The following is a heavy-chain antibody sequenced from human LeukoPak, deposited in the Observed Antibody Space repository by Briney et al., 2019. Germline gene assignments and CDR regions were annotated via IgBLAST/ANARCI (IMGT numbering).Heavy chain of an antibody. CDR1: GYTFTSYY. Sequence: ASVKVSCKASGYTFTSYYIHWVRQAPGQGLEWMGIINPSGGSTSYGQKSQGRVTVTRDMSTTTVYMELSSLRSEDTAVYYCARDNSPIPETFVYRDPYDFYFDYWGQGTLVTVSS. J-gene: IGHJ4*02. V-gene: IGHV1-46*01. CDR2: INPSGGST. D-gene: IGHD4-23*01. CDR3: ARDNSPIPETFVYRDPYDFYFDY.